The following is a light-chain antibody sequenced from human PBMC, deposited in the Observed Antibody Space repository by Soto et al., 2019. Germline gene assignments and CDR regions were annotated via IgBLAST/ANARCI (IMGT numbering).Light chain of an antibody. CDR2: AAS. CDR3: QQLNSYPIT. V-gene: IGKV1-9*01. CDR1: QGIRSY. J-gene: IGKJ5*01. Sequence: DIQLTQSPSLLSASVGDRVTINCRASQGIRSYLAWYQQKPGKAPKLLIYAASTLQSGVPSRFSGSGSGTEFTLTISSLQPEDFATYYCQQLNSYPITFGQGTRLEIK.